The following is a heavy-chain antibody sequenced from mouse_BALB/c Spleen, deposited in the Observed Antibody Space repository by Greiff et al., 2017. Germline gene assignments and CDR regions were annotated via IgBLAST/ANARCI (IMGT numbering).Heavy chain of an antibody. CDR2: ISSGSSTI. V-gene: IGHV5-17*02. CDR3: ARDYDAMDY. CDR1: GFTFSSFG. J-gene: IGHJ4*01. Sequence: DVQLVESGGGLVQPGGSRKLSCAASGFTFSSFGMHWVRQAPEKGLEWVAYISSGSSTIYYADTVKGRFTISRDNPKNTLFLQMTSLRSEDTAMYYCARDYDAMDYWGQGTSVTVSS.